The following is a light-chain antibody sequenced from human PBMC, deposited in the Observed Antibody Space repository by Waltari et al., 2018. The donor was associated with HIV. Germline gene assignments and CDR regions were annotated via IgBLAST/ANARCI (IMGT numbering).Light chain of an antibody. CDR2: AVS. J-gene: IGLJ2*01. Sequence: QSALTQPPSASGSPGQSVTISCTGTSSDVGGYNYVSWYQQHPGKAPKLMIYAVSKRPSGVPDRFSGSKSGNTASQTVSGLQAEDEADYYCSSYAGSNNVVFGGGTKLTVL. V-gene: IGLV2-8*01. CDR1: SSDVGGYNY. CDR3: SSYAGSNNVV.